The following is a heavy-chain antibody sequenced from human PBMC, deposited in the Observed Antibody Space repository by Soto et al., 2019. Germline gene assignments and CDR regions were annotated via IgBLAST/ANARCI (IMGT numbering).Heavy chain of an antibody. CDR2: IYNSGGS. CDR1: GASVSSGDYY. D-gene: IGHD4-17*01. J-gene: IGHJ4*02. Sequence: QVQLQESGPGLVKPSQTLSLTCTVSGASVSSGDYYWSCIRQPPGKGLEWIGYIYNSGGSYSNPSLKGRLTISIDPSKNQFSLKLNSVTAADTAIYVCVGTGTTDDYWGRGTLVTVSS. V-gene: IGHV4-30-4*01. CDR3: VGTGTTDDY.